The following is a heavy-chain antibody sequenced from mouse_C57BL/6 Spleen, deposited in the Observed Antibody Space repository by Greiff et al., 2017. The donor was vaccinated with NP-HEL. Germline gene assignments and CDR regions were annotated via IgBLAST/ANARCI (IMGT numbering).Heavy chain of an antibody. V-gene: IGHV1-76*01. CDR2: IYPGSGNT. CDR3: ARRDYDYVLRYFDV. D-gene: IGHD2-4*01. J-gene: IGHJ1*03. CDR1: GYTFTDYY. Sequence: QVQLQQSGAELVRPGASVKLSCKASGYTFTDYYINWVKQRPGQGLEWIARIYPGSGNTYYNEKFKGKATLTAEKSSSTAYMQLSSLTSEDSAVYFCARRDYDYVLRYFDVWGTGTTVTVSS.